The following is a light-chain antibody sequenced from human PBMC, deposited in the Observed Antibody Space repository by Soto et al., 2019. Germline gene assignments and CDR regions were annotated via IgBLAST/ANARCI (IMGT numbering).Light chain of an antibody. CDR2: DAS. Sequence: DIQMTQSPSTLAASVGDRAPITCRASQSISSWLDWYQQKLGKAPKLLIYDASSLESGVPSRFSGSGSGTDFTLTISSVQPDDVAPYYCQQYNSYSGTFGQGTKVDIK. CDR3: QQYNSYSGT. J-gene: IGKJ1*01. V-gene: IGKV1-5*01. CDR1: QSISSW.